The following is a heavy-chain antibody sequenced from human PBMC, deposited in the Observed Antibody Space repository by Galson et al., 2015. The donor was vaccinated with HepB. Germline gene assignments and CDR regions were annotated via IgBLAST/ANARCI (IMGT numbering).Heavy chain of an antibody. J-gene: IGHJ5*02. D-gene: IGHD1-14*01. V-gene: IGHV4-59*08. CDR1: GDSSSHYF. Sequence: LSLTCTVSGDSSSHYFWNWIRQPPGKGLEWIGCNYDNESTNYNPSLKSRVTISLDMSKKKFSLKLTSVTAADTAVYYCAGGDRTWFDPWGQGALVTVSS. CDR3: AGGDRTWFDP. CDR2: NYDNEST.